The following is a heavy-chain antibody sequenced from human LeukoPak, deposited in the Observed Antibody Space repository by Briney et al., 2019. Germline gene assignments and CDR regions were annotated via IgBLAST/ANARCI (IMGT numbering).Heavy chain of an antibody. D-gene: IGHD6-19*01. J-gene: IGHJ4*02. CDR1: GDSVSSNSAA. CDR3: ARSHIAVAGTEDPFDY. Sequence: SQTLSLTCAISGDSVSSNSAAWNWIRQSPSRGLEWLGRTYYRSKWYSDYAVSVKSRITINPDTSKNQFSLQLNSVTPEDTAVYYCARSHIAVAGTEDPFDYWGQGTLVTVSS. CDR2: TYYRSKWYS. V-gene: IGHV6-1*01.